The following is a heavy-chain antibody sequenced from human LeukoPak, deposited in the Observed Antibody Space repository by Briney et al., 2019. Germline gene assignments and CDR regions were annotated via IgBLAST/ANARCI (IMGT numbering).Heavy chain of an antibody. Sequence: PGGSLRLSCAASGFTFSSYGMHWVRQAPGKGLEWVAVIWYDGSNKYYADSVKGRFTISRDNSKNTLYLQMNSLRAEDTAVYYCARVHSNYAFDYWAREPWSPSPQ. D-gene: IGHD4-11*01. CDR3: ARVHSNYAFDY. V-gene: IGHV3-33*08. CDR1: GFTFSSYG. J-gene: IGHJ4*02. CDR2: IWYDGSNK.